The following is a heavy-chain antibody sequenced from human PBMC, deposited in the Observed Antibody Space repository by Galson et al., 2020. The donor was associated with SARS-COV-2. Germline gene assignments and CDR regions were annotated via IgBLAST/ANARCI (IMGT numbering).Heavy chain of an antibody. CDR2: ISGSGGST. J-gene: IGHJ4*02. D-gene: IGHD4-17*01. Sequence: GGSLRLSCAASRFTFSSHAMSWVRQAPGKGLEWVSAISGSGGSTYYADSVKGRFTISRDNSKNTLYLQMNSLRAEDTAVYYCAKLDYAADYFDYWGQGTLVTVSS. V-gene: IGHV3-23*01. CDR3: AKLDYAADYFDY. CDR1: RFTFSSHA.